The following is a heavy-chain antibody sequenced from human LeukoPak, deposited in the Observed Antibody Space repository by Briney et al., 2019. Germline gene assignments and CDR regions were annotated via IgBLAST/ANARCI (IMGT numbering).Heavy chain of an antibody. Sequence: TSETLSLTCTVSGGSISSGGYYCSWIRQHPGKGLEWIGYIYYSGSTYYNPSLKSRVTISVDTSKNQFSLKLSSVTAADTAVYYCARERSGGRPSPSWFDPWGQGTLVTVSS. J-gene: IGHJ5*02. V-gene: IGHV4-31*03. CDR2: IYYSGST. CDR1: GGSISSGGYY. CDR3: ARERSGGRPSPSWFDP. D-gene: IGHD2-15*01.